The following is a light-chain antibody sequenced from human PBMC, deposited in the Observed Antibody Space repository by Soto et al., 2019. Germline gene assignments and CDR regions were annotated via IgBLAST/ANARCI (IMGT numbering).Light chain of an antibody. CDR3: CSYGGSYTWV. Sequence: QSALTQPRSVSGSPGQSVTIPCTGTSGDVGGYNFVSWYQQNPGKAPTLMIFDVSQRPSGVPDRFSGSKSGNTGSLTISGLQAEDEADYYCCSYGGSYTWVFGGGTKVTVL. CDR2: DVS. V-gene: IGLV2-11*01. J-gene: IGLJ3*02. CDR1: SGDVGGYNF.